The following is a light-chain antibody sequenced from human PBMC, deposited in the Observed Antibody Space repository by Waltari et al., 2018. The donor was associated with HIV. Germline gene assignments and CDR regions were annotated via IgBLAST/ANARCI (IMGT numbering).Light chain of an antibody. Sequence: QSALTQPASVSGSPGQSITISCTGSSSDVGSYKRGSWYQQHPGKAPRLIIYEVSKRPSGVSNRYSASKSGKTASLTVSGLRAEDEADYYCSSYAGSSAFVIFGGGTKLTVL. V-gene: IGLV2-23*02. J-gene: IGLJ2*01. CDR2: EVS. CDR3: SSYAGSSAFVI. CDR1: SSDVGSYKR.